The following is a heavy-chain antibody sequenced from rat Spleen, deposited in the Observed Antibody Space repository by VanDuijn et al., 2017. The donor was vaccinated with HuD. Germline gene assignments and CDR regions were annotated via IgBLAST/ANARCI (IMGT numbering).Heavy chain of an antibody. Sequence: QVQLKESGPGLVQPSQTLSLTCTVSGFSLASFHVSWVRQPPGKGLEWMGAICSGGGTDYNSALKSRLSITRDISKSQVFLKMNSLQTEDTATYYCARANRDSYAHFDHWGQGVMVTVSS. J-gene: IGHJ2*01. CDR2: ICSGGGT. V-gene: IGHV2-43*01. CDR3: ARANRDSYAHFDH. CDR1: GFSLASFH. D-gene: IGHD1-12*01.